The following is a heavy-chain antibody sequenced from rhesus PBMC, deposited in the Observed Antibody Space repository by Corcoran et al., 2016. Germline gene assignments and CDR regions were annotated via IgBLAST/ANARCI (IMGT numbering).Heavy chain of an antibody. Sequence: QVQLQESGPGLVNPSATLSLTCVVSGGSIFYNYWGWLRQSPVQGLEWIGSVFGVSVSNSYNPSLQSRVTISIDPSKNQLSLILNSVTAADTAVYFCARYLRDGLWYLDLWGPGTPI. CDR2: VFGVSVSN. D-gene: IGHD3-3*01. CDR3: ARYLRDGLWYLDL. J-gene: IGHJ2*01. CDR1: GGSIFYNY. V-gene: IGHV4-147*01.